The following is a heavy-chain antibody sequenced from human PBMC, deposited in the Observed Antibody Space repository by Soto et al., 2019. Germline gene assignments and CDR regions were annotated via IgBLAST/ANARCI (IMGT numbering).Heavy chain of an antibody. CDR3: ARDDGLSSTDVKAFDI. Sequence: EFQLVESGGGLVEPGDSLRLSCAASGFTFSRYYMNWVRQAPGKGLEGVSSISTTSTYTHYADSLKGRFTISRDNAKKLLYLQMDSLRAEDTAVYYCARDDGLSSTDVKAFDIWGQGTKVTVSS. V-gene: IGHV3-21*01. CDR2: ISTTSTYT. D-gene: IGHD2-2*01. CDR1: GFTFSRYY. J-gene: IGHJ3*02.